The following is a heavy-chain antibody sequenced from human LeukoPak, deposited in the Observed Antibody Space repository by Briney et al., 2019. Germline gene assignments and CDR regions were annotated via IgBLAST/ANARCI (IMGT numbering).Heavy chain of an antibody. V-gene: IGHV4-59*01. CDR2: IYYSGYT. CDR3: AGGPASGTHWAFDF. D-gene: IGHD3-10*01. CDR1: GGSISSYY. J-gene: IGHJ3*01. Sequence: SETLSLTCTVSGGSISSYYWSWIRQPPGKGLEGIGYIYYSGYTSYNPSLKSRVTMSVDMSKSQFSLQLSSVTTADTAVYYCAGGPASGTHWAFDFWGQGPVVTVSS.